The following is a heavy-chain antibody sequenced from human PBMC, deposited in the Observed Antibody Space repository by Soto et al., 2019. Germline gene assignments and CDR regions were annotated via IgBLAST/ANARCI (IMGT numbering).Heavy chain of an antibody. V-gene: IGHV3-74*03. J-gene: IGHJ4*02. Sequence: EVQLVESGGGLVQPGGSLRLTCAASGFTFDYYWMHWVRQAPGKGLVWVSRIRSDGSATTYADSVKGRFTISRDNTKTTVYLQMNSLGVEDTAVYFCASGGVGNFDLWGRGTLVTVSS. CDR2: IRSDGSAT. D-gene: IGHD1-26*01. CDR1: GFTFDYYW. CDR3: ASGGVGNFDL.